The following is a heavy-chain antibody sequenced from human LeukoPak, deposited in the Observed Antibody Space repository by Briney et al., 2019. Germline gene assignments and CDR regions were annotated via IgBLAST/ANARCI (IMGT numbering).Heavy chain of an antibody. Sequence: ASVKVSCKASGYTFSGYYMHWVRQAPGQGLEWLGWINPRNGDTKYTQKFQGRVTMTRDTSVSSVYMELSRLEYDDTAVYYCARGVHRNDYAFSFDYWGQGTLVTVSS. J-gene: IGHJ4*02. V-gene: IGHV1-2*02. CDR1: GYTFSGYY. CDR3: ARGVHRNDYAFSFDY. D-gene: IGHD3-16*01. CDR2: INPRNGDT.